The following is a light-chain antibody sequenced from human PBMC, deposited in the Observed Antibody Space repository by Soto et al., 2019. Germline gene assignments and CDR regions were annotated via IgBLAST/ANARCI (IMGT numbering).Light chain of an antibody. CDR3: QKHNNWPPFT. V-gene: IGKV3D-15*01. CDR2: APS. Sequence: EIVMPQSPATLSVSPGETATVSCSASQGVINNLAWYKQKPGQAPRLLIYAPSARAPGIPARFSGSGSGTEFTLTISRLQSEDFAVYYCQKHNNWPPFTFGQGTRLEIK. J-gene: IGKJ5*01. CDR1: QGVINN.